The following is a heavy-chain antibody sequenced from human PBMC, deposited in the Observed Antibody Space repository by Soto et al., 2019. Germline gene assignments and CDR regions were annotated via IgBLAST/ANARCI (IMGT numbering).Heavy chain of an antibody. V-gene: IGHV5-10-1*01. Sequence: GESLKISCKGSGYSFTSYWISWVRQMPGKGLEWMGRIDPSDSYTNYSPSFQGHVTISADKSISTAYLQWSSLKASDTPMYYCATRGADYYYYYGMDVWGQGTTVTVSS. CDR2: IDPSDSYT. J-gene: IGHJ6*02. CDR3: ATRGADYYYYYGMDV. D-gene: IGHD3-10*01. CDR1: GYSFTSYW.